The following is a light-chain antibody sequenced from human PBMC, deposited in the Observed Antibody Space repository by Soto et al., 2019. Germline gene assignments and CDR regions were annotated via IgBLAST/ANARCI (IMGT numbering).Light chain of an antibody. CDR1: SSDVGGYNY. V-gene: IGLV2-8*01. J-gene: IGLJ3*02. CDR3: SSYTLRNTLVL. Sequence: QSALTQPPSASGSPGQSVTISCTGTSSDVGGYNYVSWYQQHPGKAPKLMIYEVSKRPSGVPDRFSGSKSGNTASLTISGLQAEDEADYYCSSYTLRNTLVLFGGGTKVTVL. CDR2: EVS.